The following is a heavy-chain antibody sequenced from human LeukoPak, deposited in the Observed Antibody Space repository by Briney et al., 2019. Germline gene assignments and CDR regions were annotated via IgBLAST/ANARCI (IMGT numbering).Heavy chain of an antibody. CDR3: ARGPDIAVALYYFDY. V-gene: IGHV3-21*01. J-gene: IGHJ4*02. CDR1: GFTFSSYS. Sequence: GGSLRLSCAASGFTFSSYSMNWVRQAPGKGLEWVSSISSSGRYIYYADSVKGRFTISRDNAKNSLYLQMNSLRAEDTAVYYCARGPDIAVALYYFDYWGQGTLVTASS. CDR2: ISSSGRYI. D-gene: IGHD6-19*01.